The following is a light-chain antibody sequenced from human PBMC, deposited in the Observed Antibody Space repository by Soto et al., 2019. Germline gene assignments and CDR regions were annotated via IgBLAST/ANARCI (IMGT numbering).Light chain of an antibody. CDR1: SSDVGGYNY. Sequence: QSALTQPASVSGSPGQSITISCTGTSSDVGGYNYVSWYQQHPGKAPKLMMFDVSNRPSGVSYRFSGSNSGNTASLTISGLQSEYEADYYCSSYTSSSTYVFGTGTKVTVL. CDR2: DVS. V-gene: IGLV2-14*03. CDR3: SSYTSSSTYV. J-gene: IGLJ1*01.